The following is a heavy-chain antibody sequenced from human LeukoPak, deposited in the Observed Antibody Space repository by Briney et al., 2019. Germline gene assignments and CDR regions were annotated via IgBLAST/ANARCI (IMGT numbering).Heavy chain of an antibody. J-gene: IGHJ4*02. CDR3: ARGGAVVVVATNQGPFDY. Sequence: SETLSLTCTVSSGSINSRSYYWGWIRQPPGKGLQWIGSIYYTGSAYQNPSLKSRVTISVDTSKNQFSLKLTSVTAADTAVYYCARGGAVVVVATNQGPFDYWGRGTLVTVSS. V-gene: IGHV4-39*01. CDR2: IYYTGSA. D-gene: IGHD2-15*01. CDR1: SGSINSRSYY.